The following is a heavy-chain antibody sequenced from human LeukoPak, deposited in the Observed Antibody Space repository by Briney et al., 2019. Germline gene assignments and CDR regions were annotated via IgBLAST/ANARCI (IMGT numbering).Heavy chain of an antibody. V-gene: IGHV1-2*02. Sequence: ASVKVSFKSSGYTFTGYYMHWVRQAPGQGLEWMGWINPNSGGTNYAQKFQGRVTMTRDTSISTAYMELSTLRSDDTAVYYCARDSSKDAFDIWGQGTMVTVSS. CDR2: INPNSGGT. CDR1: GYTFTGYY. J-gene: IGHJ3*02. D-gene: IGHD6-13*01. CDR3: ARDSSKDAFDI.